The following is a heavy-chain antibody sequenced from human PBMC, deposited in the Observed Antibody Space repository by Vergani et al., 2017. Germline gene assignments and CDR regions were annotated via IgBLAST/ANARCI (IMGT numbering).Heavy chain of an antibody. CDR2: IYYSGST. CDR3: ARHSTVEWLVKLGWIDP. CDR1: GASIRSSNYY. V-gene: IGHV4-39*01. Sequence: QLQLQESGPGLVKPSATLSLTCSVSGASIRSSNYYWGWIRQPPGKGLEWIASIYYSGSTYYNPSLKSRVTISVGTSKNQFSLKLSSVTAADTAVYFWARHSTVEWLVKLGWIDPWGQGILVTVSS. J-gene: IGHJ5*02. D-gene: IGHD6-19*01.